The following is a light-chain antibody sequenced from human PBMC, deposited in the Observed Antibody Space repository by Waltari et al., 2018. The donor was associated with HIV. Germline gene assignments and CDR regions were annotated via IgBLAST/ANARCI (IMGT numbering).Light chain of an antibody. CDR2: SNK. CDR3: ASWEDSLHGPV. J-gene: IGLJ2*01. Sequence: QSVLTQPPSASGTPGQRVTISCSGSSSNIGNNPVEWYQQLPGTAPKPLIYSNKQRPSGVPDRISGSKSGTSASLAIGGLQSDDEADYYCASWEDSLHGPVFGGGTKLTVL. CDR1: SSNIGNNP. V-gene: IGLV1-44*01.